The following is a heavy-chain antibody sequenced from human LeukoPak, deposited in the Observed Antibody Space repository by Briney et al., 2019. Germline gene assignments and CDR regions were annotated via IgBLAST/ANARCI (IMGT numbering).Heavy chain of an antibody. CDR1: GFSFNSYS. J-gene: IGHJ4*02. CDR2: ISTSSLTI. V-gene: IGHV3-48*01. Sequence: PGGSLRLSCIVSGFSFNSYSMSWVRQAPGKGLEWLSYISTSSLTIYYADSVKGRFTISRGNAKNSLYLQMNSLRAEDTAVYYCARGSLMIRDVGRDRKPATWGRGTLVTVSS. CDR3: ARGSLMIRDVGRDRKPAT. D-gene: IGHD1-14*01.